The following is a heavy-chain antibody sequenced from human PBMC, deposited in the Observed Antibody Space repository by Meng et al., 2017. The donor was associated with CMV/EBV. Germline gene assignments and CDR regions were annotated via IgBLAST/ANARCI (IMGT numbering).Heavy chain of an antibody. CDR3: ARDSTSRGFYYYGMNV. CDR2: VYYNGST. V-gene: IGHV4-59*01. Sequence: SETLSLTCTVSGGSINTYYWNWIRQPPGKGLEWIGYVYYNGSTNYSPSLKSRVTISVDTSKNQFSLKLSSVTAADTAVYFCARDSTSRGFYYYGMNVWGQGTTVIVSS. CDR1: GGSINTYY. D-gene: IGHD3-10*01. J-gene: IGHJ6*02.